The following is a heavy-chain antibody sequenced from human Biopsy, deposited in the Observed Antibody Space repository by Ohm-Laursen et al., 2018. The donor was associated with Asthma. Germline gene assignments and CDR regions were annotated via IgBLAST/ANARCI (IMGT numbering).Heavy chain of an antibody. CDR3: ARGDSSGWSHYYFDY. CDR2: SYSGGTS. J-gene: IGHJ4*02. CDR1: GFTVSRDN. V-gene: IGHV3-53*01. D-gene: IGHD6-19*01. Sequence: SLRLSCSASGFTVSRDNMFWVRQAPGKGLEWVSVSYSGGTSHTADSVRGRFTISRDFSKNTLHLQMHSLRVEDTAVYYCARGDSSGWSHYYFDYWGQGTLVTVSS.